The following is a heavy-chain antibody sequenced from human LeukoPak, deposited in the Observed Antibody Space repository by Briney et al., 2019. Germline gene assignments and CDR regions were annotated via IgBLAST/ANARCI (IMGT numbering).Heavy chain of an antibody. J-gene: IGHJ4*02. CDR3: ARVGGRDDY. V-gene: IGHV4-59*01. CDR1: GGSISSYY. Sequence: SETLSLTCTVSGGSISSYYWSWIRQPPGKGLEWIGYIYYSGSTNYNPSLKSRVTISVDTSKNQFSLKLSSVTAADTAVCYCARVGGRDDYWGQGTLVTVPS. CDR2: IYYSGST. D-gene: IGHD6-25*01.